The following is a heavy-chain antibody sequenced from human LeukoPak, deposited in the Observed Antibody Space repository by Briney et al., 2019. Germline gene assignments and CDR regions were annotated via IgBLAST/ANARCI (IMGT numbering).Heavy chain of an antibody. D-gene: IGHD1-26*01. CDR1: GFTFSSYA. J-gene: IGHJ3*02. V-gene: IGHV3-30-3*01. CDR3: ARRQMGARGAFDI. Sequence: RPGGSLRLSCAASGFTFSSYAMHWVRQAPGKGLEWVAVISYDGSNKYYADSVKGRFTISRDNSKNTLYLQMNSLRAEDTAVYYCARRQMGARGAFDIWGQGTMVTVSS. CDR2: ISYDGSNK.